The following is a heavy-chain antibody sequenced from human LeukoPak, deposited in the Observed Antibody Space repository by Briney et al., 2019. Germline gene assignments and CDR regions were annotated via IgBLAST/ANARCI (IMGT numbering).Heavy chain of an antibody. CDR3: ARTLAGTTSFHYGMDV. CDR1: GFIFSNYE. J-gene: IGHJ6*02. D-gene: IGHD1-7*01. V-gene: IGHV3-48*03. Sequence: GGSLRLSCAASGFIFSNYEMTWLRQAPGKGLEWVSYISGSGNTKYYADSVTGRYTISRDKAKNSMYLQMNSLRAEDTAVYYCARTLAGTTSFHYGMDVWGQGTTVTVSS. CDR2: ISGSGNTK.